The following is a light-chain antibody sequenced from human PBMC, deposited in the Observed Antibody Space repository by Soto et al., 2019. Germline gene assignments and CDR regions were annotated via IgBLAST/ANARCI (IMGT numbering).Light chain of an antibody. J-gene: IGLJ2*01. V-gene: IGLV2-8*01. CDR3: SSYAGNSVV. CDR2: EVS. CDR1: SSDVGGYNY. Sequence: QSALTQPPSASGSPGQSVTISCTGTSSDVGGYNYVSWYQQHPGKAPKLMIYEVSKRPSGVPDRFSGSKSGHTASLTVSGLQAEDEADYYCSSYAGNSVVFGGGTKLTVL.